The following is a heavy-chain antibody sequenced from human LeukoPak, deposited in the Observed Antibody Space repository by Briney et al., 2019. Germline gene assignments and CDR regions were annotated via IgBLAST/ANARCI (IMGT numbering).Heavy chain of an antibody. J-gene: IGHJ4*02. CDR1: GGSFSGYY. D-gene: IGHD6-19*01. V-gene: IGHV4-34*01. CDR2: INHSGST. Sequence: SETLSLTCAVYGGSFSGYYWSWIRQPPGKGQEWIGEINHSGSTNYNPSLKSRVTISVDTSKNQFSLKLSSVTAADTAVYYCARDGYSSGWVYFDYWGQGTLVTVSS. CDR3: ARDGYSSGWVYFDY.